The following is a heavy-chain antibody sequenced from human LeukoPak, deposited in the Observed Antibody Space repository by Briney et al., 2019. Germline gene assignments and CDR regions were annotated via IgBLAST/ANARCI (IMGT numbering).Heavy chain of an antibody. V-gene: IGHV3-13*01. D-gene: IGHD3-10*01. Sequence: GGSLRLSCAASGLTFSSYDMHWVRQATGKGPEWVSAIGTAGDTYYPGSVKGRFTISRENAKNSLYLQMNSLRAGDTAVYYCARATFLFWGSGPLGQNGMDVWGQGTTVTVSS. CDR2: IGTAGDT. CDR3: ARATFLFWGSGPLGQNGMDV. J-gene: IGHJ6*02. CDR1: GLTFSSYD.